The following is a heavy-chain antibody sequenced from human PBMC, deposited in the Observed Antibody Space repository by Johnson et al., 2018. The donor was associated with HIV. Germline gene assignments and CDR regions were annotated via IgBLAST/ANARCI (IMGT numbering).Heavy chain of an antibody. J-gene: IGHJ3*02. V-gene: IGHV3-7*01. Sequence: VQLVESGGGLVQPGGSLRLSCAASGFTFSSYWMSWVRQAPGKGLEWVANIKQDGSEKYYVDSVKGRFTISRDNAKNSLYLQMNSLRGEDTAVYYCARDGFYSGSYDMFDIWGQGTMFTVSS. D-gene: IGHD1-26*01. CDR3: ARDGFYSGSYDMFDI. CDR1: GFTFSSYW. CDR2: IKQDGSEK.